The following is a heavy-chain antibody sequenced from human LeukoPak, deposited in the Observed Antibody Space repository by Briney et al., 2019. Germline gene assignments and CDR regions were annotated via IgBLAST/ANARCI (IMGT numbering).Heavy chain of an antibody. CDR3: VRDRGTYRPIDY. Sequence: GGSLRLSCAASAFSLDAYNMNWVRQAPGKGLEWVSSISYTATYIYYADSVKGRFTISRDNAQNSLYLQMNSLRAEDTAIYYCVRDRGTYRPIDYWGQGTLVTVSS. D-gene: IGHD1-26*01. CDR1: AFSLDAYN. V-gene: IGHV3-21*04. J-gene: IGHJ4*02. CDR2: ISYTATYI.